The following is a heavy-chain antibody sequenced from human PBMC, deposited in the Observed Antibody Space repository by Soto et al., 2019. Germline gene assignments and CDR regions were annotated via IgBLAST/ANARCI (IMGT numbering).Heavy chain of an antibody. CDR3: ARGVLGATTYFDY. CDR1: GYSISSDYY. V-gene: IGHV4-38-2*01. CDR2: KYHSGST. D-gene: IGHD1-26*01. Sequence: SDTLSLTCAVSGYSISSDYYWGWIRQPPGKGLEWIASKYHSGSTYYNPSLKSRVTISVDTSKNQLSLKLSSVTAADTAVYYCARGVLGATTYFDYWGQGTLVTVSS. J-gene: IGHJ4*02.